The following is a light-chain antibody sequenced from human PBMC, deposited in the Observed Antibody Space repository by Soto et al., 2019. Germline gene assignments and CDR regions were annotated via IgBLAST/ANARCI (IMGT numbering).Light chain of an antibody. J-gene: IGKJ3*01. CDR3: LQYYSYPFT. CDR2: AAS. V-gene: IGKV1-6*01. Sequence: AIQMTQSPSSLSASVGDRVTITCRASPGIRNDLGWYQQKPGEAPKSLIYAASSLRSGVPSRFSGSGSGTDFTLTISSLQPEDSATYYCLQYYSYPFTFGPGTKVDIK. CDR1: PGIRND.